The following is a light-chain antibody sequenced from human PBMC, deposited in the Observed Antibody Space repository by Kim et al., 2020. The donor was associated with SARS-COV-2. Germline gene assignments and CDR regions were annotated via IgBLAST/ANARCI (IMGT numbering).Light chain of an antibody. V-gene: IGKV3-15*01. J-gene: IGKJ2*01. CDR3: QQYNQWPPEYT. CDR2: GTT. CDR1: QSVNTN. Sequence: PVERATRSCRASQSVNTNLARYQQRPGQAPRLLSYGTTTRATGIPDRFSGSGSATDFTLTISSLQSEDSAVYYWQQYNQWPPEYTFGQGTKLEI.